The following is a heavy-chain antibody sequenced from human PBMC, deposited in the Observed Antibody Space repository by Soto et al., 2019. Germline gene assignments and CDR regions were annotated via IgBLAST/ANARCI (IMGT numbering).Heavy chain of an antibody. CDR1: GFTFSSDG. CDR3: ARGGSGRTIGYYYYMDV. J-gene: IGHJ6*03. CDR2: ISYDGSNK. Sequence: PGGSLRLSCAASGFTFSSDGMHWVRQAPGKGLEWVAVISYDGSNKYYADSVKGRFTISRDNSKNTLYLQMNSLRAEDTAVYYCARGGSGRTIGYYYYMDVWGKGTTVTVSS. V-gene: IGHV3-30*03. D-gene: IGHD3-16*01.